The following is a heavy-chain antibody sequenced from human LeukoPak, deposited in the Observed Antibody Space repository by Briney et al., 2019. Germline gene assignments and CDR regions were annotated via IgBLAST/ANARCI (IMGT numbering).Heavy chain of an antibody. J-gene: IGHJ4*02. CDR3: ARAGGSGWSFDY. CDR1: GGSISSYY. CDR2: IYYSGSGSP. V-gene: IGHV4-59*01. D-gene: IGHD6-19*01. Sequence: SETLSLTCSVPGGSISSYYWSWIRQPPGKGLEWIGYIYYSGSGSPNYNPSLKSRVTISVDTSKNQLSLKLSSVTAADTAVYYCARAGGSGWSFDYWGQGTLVTVSS.